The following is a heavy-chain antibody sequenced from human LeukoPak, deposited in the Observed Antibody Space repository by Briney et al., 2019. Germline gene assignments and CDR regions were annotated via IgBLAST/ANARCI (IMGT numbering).Heavy chain of an antibody. CDR1: GFTFSNYI. CDR3: ARPREVYGSPPYY. CDR2: IRYDGSNK. D-gene: IGHD3-10*01. V-gene: IGHV3-30*02. J-gene: IGHJ4*02. Sequence: GGSLRLSCAASGFTFSNYIMHWVRQAPGKGLEWVAFIRYDGSNKYYADSVKGRFTISRDNSKNTLYLQMNSLRAEDTAVYYCARPREVYGSPPYYWGQGTLATVSS.